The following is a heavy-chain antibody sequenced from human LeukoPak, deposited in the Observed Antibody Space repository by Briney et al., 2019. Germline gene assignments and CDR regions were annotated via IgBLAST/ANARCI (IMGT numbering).Heavy chain of an antibody. J-gene: IGHJ4*02. CDR2: ISGSGGST. Sequence: GGSLRLSCAASGFTFSSYAMSWVRQAPGKVLEWVSAISGSGGSTYYADSVKGRFTISRDNSKNTLYLQMNSLRAEDTAVYYCAKGNLEWLLYFDYWGQGTLVTVSS. CDR1: GFTFSSYA. CDR3: AKGNLEWLLYFDY. D-gene: IGHD3-3*01. V-gene: IGHV3-23*01.